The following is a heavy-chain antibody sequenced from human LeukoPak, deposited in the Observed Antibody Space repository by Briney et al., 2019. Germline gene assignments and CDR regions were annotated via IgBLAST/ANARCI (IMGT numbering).Heavy chain of an antibody. V-gene: IGHV4-59*01. CDR1: GGSISSYY. D-gene: IGHD3-22*01. Sequence: PSETLSLTCTVSGGSISSYYWSWIRQPPGKGLEWIGYIYYTGNTNYNPSLKSRVTISVDTSKNQFSLKVRSVTAADTAVYYCARGIYDSSGYFYFGDWGQGALVTVAT. J-gene: IGHJ4*02. CDR3: ARGIYDSSGYFYFGD. CDR2: IYYTGNT.